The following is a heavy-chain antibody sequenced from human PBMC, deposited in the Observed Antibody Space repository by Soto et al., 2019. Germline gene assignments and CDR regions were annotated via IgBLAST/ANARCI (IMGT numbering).Heavy chain of an antibody. CDR1: GYTFTSYA. J-gene: IGHJ3*02. CDR3: ARSYCSSTSCYPPGAAFDI. CDR2: INAGNGNT. D-gene: IGHD2-2*01. Sequence: ASVKVSCKASGYTFTSYAMHWVRQAPGQRLEWMGWINAGNGNTKYSQKFQGRVTITRDTSASTAYMELSSLRSEDTAVYYCARSYCSSTSCYPPGAAFDIWGQGTMVTV. V-gene: IGHV1-3*01.